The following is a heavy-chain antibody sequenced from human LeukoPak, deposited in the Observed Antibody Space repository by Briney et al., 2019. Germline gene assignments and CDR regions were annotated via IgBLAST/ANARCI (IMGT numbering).Heavy chain of an antibody. Sequence: GESLKISCKGSGCSFTSYWIGWVRQMPGKGLEWMGIIYPGDSDTRYSPSFQGQVTISADKSISTAYLQWSSLKASDTAMYYCARPPYDSSGYYLRDYWGQGTLVTVSS. CDR3: ARPPYDSSGYYLRDY. D-gene: IGHD3-22*01. J-gene: IGHJ4*02. V-gene: IGHV5-51*01. CDR2: IYPGDSDT. CDR1: GCSFTSYW.